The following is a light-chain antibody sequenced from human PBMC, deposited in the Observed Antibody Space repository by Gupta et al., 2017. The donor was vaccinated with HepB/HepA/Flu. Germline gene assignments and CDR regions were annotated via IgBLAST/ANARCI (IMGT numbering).Light chain of an antibody. Sequence: SYELTQPPSVSVSPGQTARITCSGDALPKQYAYWYQQKPGQEPVRGRVNDSERPSGIPERFSCYSAGKNVTLKISGVQAEDEADDYCQYADSSGTFVVFGGGTKMTGL. CDR3: QYADSSGTFVV. CDR2: NDS. CDR1: ALPKQY. V-gene: IGLV3-25*03. J-gene: IGLJ2*01.